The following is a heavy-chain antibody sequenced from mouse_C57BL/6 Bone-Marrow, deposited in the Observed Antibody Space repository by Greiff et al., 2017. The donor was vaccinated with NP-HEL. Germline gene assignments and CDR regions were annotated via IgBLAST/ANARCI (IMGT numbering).Heavy chain of an antibody. CDR2: IDPSDSYT. Sequence: QVQLQQSGAELVKPGASVKLSCKASGYTFTSYWMQWVKQRPGQGLEWIGEIDPSDSYTNYNQKFKGKATLTVDTYSSTAYMQLSSLTSEDTAVYDCARGIYYDYDEGFDYWGQGTTLTVYS. CDR3: ARGIYYDYDEGFDY. D-gene: IGHD2-4*01. V-gene: IGHV1-50*01. CDR1: GYTFTSYW. J-gene: IGHJ2*01.